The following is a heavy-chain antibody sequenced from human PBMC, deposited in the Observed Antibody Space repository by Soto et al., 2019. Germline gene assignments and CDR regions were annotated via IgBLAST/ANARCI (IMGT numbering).Heavy chain of an antibody. D-gene: IGHD1-26*01. J-gene: IGHJ6*02. V-gene: IGHV3-9*01. CDR1: GFTFDDYA. CDR3: AKGRSGAYYYYGMDV. Sequence: EVQLVESGGGLVQPGRSLRLSCAASGFTFDDYAMHWVRQAPGKGLEWVSGISWNSGSIGYADSVKGRFTISRDNAKNSLYLQMNSLRAEDTALYDCAKGRSGAYYYYGMDVWGQGTTVTVSS. CDR2: ISWNSGSI.